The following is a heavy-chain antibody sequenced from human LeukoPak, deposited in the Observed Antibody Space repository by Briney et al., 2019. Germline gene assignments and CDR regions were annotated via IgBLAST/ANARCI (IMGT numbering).Heavy chain of an antibody. Sequence: GGSLRLSCAASGFTLSTYWMSWVRQAPGKGLEWVANIKEDGSEKYYVDSVEGRFTISRDNAKNSLYLQMNSLRAEDTAVYYCARDLYRIVVVPHYFDYWGQGTLVTVSS. CDR1: GFTLSTYW. D-gene: IGHD3-22*01. CDR2: IKEDGSEK. J-gene: IGHJ4*02. CDR3: ARDLYRIVVVPHYFDY. V-gene: IGHV3-7*01.